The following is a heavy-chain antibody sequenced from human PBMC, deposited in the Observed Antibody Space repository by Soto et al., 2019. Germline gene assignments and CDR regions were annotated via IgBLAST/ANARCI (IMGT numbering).Heavy chain of an antibody. V-gene: IGHV4-34*01. CDR2: INHSGST. D-gene: IGHD6-13*01. CDR3: ARGHYGYSSSWYVTDSCFDY. Sequence: SETLSLTCAVYGGSFSGYYWSWIRQPPGKGLEWIGEINHSGSTNYNPSLKSRVTISVDTSKNQFSLKLSSVTAADTAVYYCARGHYGYSSSWYVTDSCFDYWGQGTLVTVSS. J-gene: IGHJ4*02. CDR1: GGSFSGYY.